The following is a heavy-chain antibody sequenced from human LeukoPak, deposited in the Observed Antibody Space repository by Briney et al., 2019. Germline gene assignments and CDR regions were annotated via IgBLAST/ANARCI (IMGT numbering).Heavy chain of an antibody. Sequence: GGSLRLSCAASGFTFSSYWMHWVRQAPGKGLVWVSRINTDGSSTSYADSVKGRFTISRDDSKNTAHLQMNSLKTEDTAVYYCTTILSYWSQGTLVTVPS. CDR3: TTILSY. J-gene: IGHJ4*02. V-gene: IGHV3-74*01. CDR2: INTDGSST. D-gene: IGHD2/OR15-2a*01. CDR1: GFTFSSYW.